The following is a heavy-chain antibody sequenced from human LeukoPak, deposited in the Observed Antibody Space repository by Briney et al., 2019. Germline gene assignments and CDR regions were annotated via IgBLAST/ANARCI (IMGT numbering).Heavy chain of an antibody. D-gene: IGHD3-10*01. J-gene: IGHJ6*03. CDR3: AREMFYYVSGTQEYYYYMDV. CDR1: GYSISSGYY. Sequence: SETLSLTCTVSGYSISSGYYWGWIRQPPGKGLEWIGNIYHSGSTNYSPSLKSRVTMSIDTSKNQFSLKLNSVTVADTAVYYCAREMFYYVSGTQEYYYYMDVWGKGTTVTVSS. V-gene: IGHV4-38-2*02. CDR2: IYHSGST.